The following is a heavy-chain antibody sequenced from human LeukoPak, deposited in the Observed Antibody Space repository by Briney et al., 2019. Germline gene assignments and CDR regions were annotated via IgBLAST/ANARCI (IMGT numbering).Heavy chain of an antibody. CDR2: ISISSSYI. J-gene: IGHJ4*02. CDR1: GFTFSSYS. V-gene: IGHV3-21*01. Sequence: GGSLRLSCVVSGFTFSSYSMNWVRQAPGKGLEWVSSISISSSYIYYADSLKGRFTISRDNAKNSLYLQMNSLRAEDTAVYYCARDLYYYDSSGYHDYWGQGTLVTVSS. CDR3: ARDLYYYDSSGYHDY. D-gene: IGHD3-22*01.